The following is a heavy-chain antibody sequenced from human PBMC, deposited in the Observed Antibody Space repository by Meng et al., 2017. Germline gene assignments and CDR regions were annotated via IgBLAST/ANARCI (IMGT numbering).Heavy chain of an antibody. J-gene: IGHJ4*02. Sequence: VRVAGSGPGRGEPWGPLSLTRAVSGGSISSSNWWSWVRQPPGKGLEWIGEIYHSGSTNYNPSLKSRVTISVDKSKNQFSLKLSSVTAADTAVYYCARVVAATTLFLDYWGQGTLVTVSS. D-gene: IGHD2-15*01. CDR1: GGSISSSNW. V-gene: IGHV4-4*02. CDR2: IYHSGST. CDR3: ARVVAATTLFLDY.